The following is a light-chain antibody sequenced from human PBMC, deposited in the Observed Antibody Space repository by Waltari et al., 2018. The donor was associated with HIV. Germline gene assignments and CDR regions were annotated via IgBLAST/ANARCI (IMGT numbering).Light chain of an antibody. CDR2: DGS. V-gene: IGLV2-11*01. J-gene: IGLJ2*01. CDR3: CAYAGSYTYVV. CDR1: SSDVGGYNS. Sequence: QSALTQPRSVSGSPGQSVTISCPGTSSDVGGYNSVSWYQQHPGKAPKLMIYDGSKRPSGVPDRFSGSKSGNTASLTISGLQAEDEADYYCCAYAGSYTYVVFGGGTKLTVL.